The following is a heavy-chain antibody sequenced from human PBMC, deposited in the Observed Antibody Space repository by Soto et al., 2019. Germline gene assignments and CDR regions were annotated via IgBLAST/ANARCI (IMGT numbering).Heavy chain of an antibody. CDR1: GGTFSSYG. J-gene: IGHJ6*02. V-gene: IGHV1-69*13. CDR2: IIPIFGTA. Sequence: SVKVSCKASGGTFSSYGISWVRQARGQGLEWMGGIIPIFGTANYAQKFQGRVTITADESTSTAYMELSSLRSEDTAVYYCARDGGMVRGVIMLYYYYGMDVWGQGTTVTVSS. CDR3: ARDGGMVRGVIMLYYYYGMDV. D-gene: IGHD3-10*01.